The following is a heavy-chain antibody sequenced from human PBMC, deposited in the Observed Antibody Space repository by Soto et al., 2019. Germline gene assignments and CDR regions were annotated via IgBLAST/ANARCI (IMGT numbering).Heavy chain of an antibody. CDR3: ARAIAAAGRWWFDP. CDR2: IYHSGST. V-gene: IGHV4-30-2*01. Sequence: PSETLSLTCAVSGGSISSGGYSWSWIRQPPGKGLEWIGYIYHSGSTYYNPSLKSRVTISVDRSKNQFSLKLSSVTAADTAVYYCARAIAAAGRWWFDPWGQGTLVTVSS. J-gene: IGHJ5*02. CDR1: GGSISSGGYS. D-gene: IGHD6-13*01.